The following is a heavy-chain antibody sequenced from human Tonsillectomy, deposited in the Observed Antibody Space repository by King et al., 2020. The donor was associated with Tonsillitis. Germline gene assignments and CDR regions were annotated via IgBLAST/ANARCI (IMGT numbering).Heavy chain of an antibody. Sequence: QLVQSGAEVKKPGASVKVSCKASGYTFTSSGISWVRQAPGQGLEWMGWISDYNGNTHYAQKLQGRLTLTTDTSTSTAYMELRSLRSDGTAVYYCARDVLRVLVPGVRNTFDIWGQGTMVTVSS. D-gene: IGHD3-10*01. J-gene: IGHJ3*02. CDR2: ISDYNGNT. CDR3: ARDVLRVLVPGVRNTFDI. V-gene: IGHV1-18*04. CDR1: GYTFTSSG.